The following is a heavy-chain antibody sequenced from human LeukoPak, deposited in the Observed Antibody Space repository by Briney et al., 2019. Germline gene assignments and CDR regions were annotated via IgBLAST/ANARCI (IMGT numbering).Heavy chain of an antibody. CDR2: IYHSGSA. D-gene: IGHD3-22*01. CDR1: GGSISSYY. CDR3: ARGYYDSSGYYFDY. Sequence: PSETLSLTCTVSGGSISSYYWSWIRQPAGKGLEWIGYIYHSGSAYYNPSLKSRVTISVDRSKNQFSLKLSSVTAADTAVYYCARGYYDSSGYYFDYWGQGTLVTVSS. V-gene: IGHV4-59*12. J-gene: IGHJ4*02.